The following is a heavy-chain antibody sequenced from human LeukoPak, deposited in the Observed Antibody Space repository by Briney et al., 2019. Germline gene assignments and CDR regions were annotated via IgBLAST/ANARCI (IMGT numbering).Heavy chain of an antibody. CDR2: ISSSSSTI. V-gene: IGHV3-48*01. D-gene: IGHD6-19*01. Sequence: GGSLRLSCAASGFTFSSYIMNWVRQAPGKGLEWVSWISSSSSTIYYADSVKGRFTISRDNAKNSLYLQMNSLRAEDAAVYYCVRERWAVAGRSGAFDIWGQGTMVTVSS. J-gene: IGHJ3*02. CDR1: GFTFSSYI. CDR3: VRERWAVAGRSGAFDI.